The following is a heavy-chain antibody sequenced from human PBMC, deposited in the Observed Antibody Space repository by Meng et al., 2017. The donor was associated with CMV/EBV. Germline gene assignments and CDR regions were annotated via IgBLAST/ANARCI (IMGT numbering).Heavy chain of an antibody. CDR2: INPNSGGT. Sequence: GQLVRSGDEVKTPVASVKVSCKASGYTFTGYYMHWVRQAPGQGLEWMGWINPNSGGTNHAQKFQGRVTMTRDTSISTAYMELSRLRSDDTAVYYCARTPSYSGSQRPFDYWGQGTLVTVSS. CDR3: ARTPSYSGSQRPFDY. D-gene: IGHD1-26*01. V-gene: IGHV1-2*02. CDR1: GYTFTGYY. J-gene: IGHJ4*02.